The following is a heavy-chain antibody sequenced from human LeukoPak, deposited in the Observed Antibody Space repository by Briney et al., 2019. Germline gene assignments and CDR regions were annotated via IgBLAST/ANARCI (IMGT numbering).Heavy chain of an antibody. CDR3: TTRVQNYYYYMDV. CDR2: IKSKTDGGTT. J-gene: IGHJ6*03. D-gene: IGHD3-10*01. CDR1: GFTFSNAW. Sequence: TGGSLRLSCAASGFTFSNAWMSWVRQAQGKGLEWVGRIKSKTDGGTTDYAAPVKGRFTISRDDSKNTLYLQMNSLKTEDTAVYYCTTRVQNYYYYMDVWGKGTTVTVSS. V-gene: IGHV3-15*01.